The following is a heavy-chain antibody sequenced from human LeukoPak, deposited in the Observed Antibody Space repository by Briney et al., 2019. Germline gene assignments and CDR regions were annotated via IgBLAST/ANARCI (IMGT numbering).Heavy chain of an antibody. V-gene: IGHV3-7*01. CDR2: IKKDGSEK. D-gene: IGHD5-18*01. Sequence: GGSLRLSCAASGFTFSSYWMSWVRQAPGKGLEWVANIKKDGSEKYYVDSVKGRFTISRDNAKTSLYLQMNSLRAEDTAVYYCAGDLSGVAGYTYGRGIDYWGQGTLVTVSS. CDR1: GFTFSSYW. J-gene: IGHJ4*02. CDR3: AGDLSGVAGYTYGRGIDY.